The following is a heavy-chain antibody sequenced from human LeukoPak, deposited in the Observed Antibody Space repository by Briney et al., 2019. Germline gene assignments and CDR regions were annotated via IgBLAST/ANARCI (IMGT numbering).Heavy chain of an antibody. J-gene: IGHJ1*01. CDR2: IYHSGST. D-gene: IGHD2-2*01. CDR1: GYSISSGYY. Sequence: SETLSLTCTVSGYSISSGYYWGWIRQPPGKGLEWIGSIYHSGSTYYNPSLKSRVTISVDTSKNQFSLKLSSVTAADTAVYYCARQWEYQLPEYFQHWGQGTVVTVSS. CDR3: ARQWEYQLPEYFQH. V-gene: IGHV4-38-2*02.